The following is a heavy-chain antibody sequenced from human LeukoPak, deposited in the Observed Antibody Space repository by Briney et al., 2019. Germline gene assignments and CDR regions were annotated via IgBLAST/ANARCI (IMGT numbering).Heavy chain of an antibody. J-gene: IGHJ5*02. CDR3: ARLPYSGGYDAGSGT. CDR1: GGTFSSYT. Sequence: GASVKVSCKASGGTFSSYTINWVRQAPGQGLEWMGRIISIFDITNYAQKFQGRLTITADKSTSAAYMELSSLTYEDTAMYYCARLPYSGGYDAGSGTWGQGTLVTVSS. V-gene: IGHV1-69*02. D-gene: IGHD3-22*01. CDR2: IISIFDIT.